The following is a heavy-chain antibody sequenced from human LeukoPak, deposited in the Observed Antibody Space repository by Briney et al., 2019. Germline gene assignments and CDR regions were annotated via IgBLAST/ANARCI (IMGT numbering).Heavy chain of an antibody. J-gene: IGHJ4*02. CDR3: ARTLTGDFDY. CDR2: IYPADSDT. D-gene: IGHD7-27*01. V-gene: IGHV5-51*01. CDR1: GYTFTSYW. Sequence: HGESLKISCKGSGYTFTSYWIGWVRQMPGKGLEWMGIIYPADSDTTYSPSFQGQVTISADKSISTAYLQWSSLKASDTAMYYCARTLTGDFDYWGQGTLVTVSS.